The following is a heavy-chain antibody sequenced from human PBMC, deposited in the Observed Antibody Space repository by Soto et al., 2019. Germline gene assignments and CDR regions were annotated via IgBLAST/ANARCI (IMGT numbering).Heavy chain of an antibody. Sequence: SETLSLTCTVSGGSISSGGYYWSWIRQHPGKGLEWIGYIYYSGSTYYNPSLKSRVTISVDTSRNQFSLKLSSVTAADTAVYYCARHFNGDWFDPWGQGTLVTVS. V-gene: IGHV4-31*03. D-gene: IGHD3-3*02. CDR2: IYYSGST. CDR3: ARHFNGDWFDP. J-gene: IGHJ5*02. CDR1: GGSISSGGYY.